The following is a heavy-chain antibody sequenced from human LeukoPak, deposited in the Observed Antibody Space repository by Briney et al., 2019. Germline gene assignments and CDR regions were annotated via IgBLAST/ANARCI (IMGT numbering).Heavy chain of an antibody. CDR3: AKDIERGFDYTNSLDY. CDR2: IWSDGTEK. J-gene: IGHJ4*02. V-gene: IGHV3-33*06. Sequence: GGSLRLSCAASGFTFNSYGMHWVRQAPGKGLDWVAVIWSDGTEKYYADSVKGRFAFSRDDSNKMVYLQINGLRVEDTAVYYCAKDIERGFDYTNSLDYWGQGTLVTVSS. CDR1: GFTFNSYG. D-gene: IGHD4-11*01.